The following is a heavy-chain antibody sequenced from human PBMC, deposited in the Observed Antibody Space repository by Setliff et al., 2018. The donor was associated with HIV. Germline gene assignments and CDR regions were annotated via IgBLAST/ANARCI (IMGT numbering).Heavy chain of an antibody. CDR1: GGSNSSGDYY. D-gene: IGHD3-22*01. CDR3: ARTYYYDKSGEGYMDV. CDR2: IYYSGST. J-gene: IGHJ6*03. V-gene: IGHV4-31*03. Sequence: PSETLSLTCSVSGGSNSSGDYYWSWIRQHPGKGLEWIGYIYYSGSTYYNPSLKSRLTISIDTSKNQFSLNLSSVTAADTAVYYCARTYYYDKSGEGYMDVWGKGTTVTVSS.